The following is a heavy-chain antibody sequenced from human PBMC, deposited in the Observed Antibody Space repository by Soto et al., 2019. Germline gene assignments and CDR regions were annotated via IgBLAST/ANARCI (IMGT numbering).Heavy chain of an antibody. J-gene: IGHJ6*02. CDR1: GFSLSTSGLG. D-gene: IGHD3-3*01. CDR3: AHSTSTRHYDFWSGPRPDV. CDR2: IYWDDDK. Sequence: SRPTPVNPTQTLTLTCTFSGFSLSTSGLGVGWIRQPPGKALEWLALIYWDDDKRYSPSLKSRLTITKDTSKNQVVLTMTNMDPVDTATYYCAHSTSTRHYDFWSGPRPDVWGQGTTVTVSS. V-gene: IGHV2-5*02.